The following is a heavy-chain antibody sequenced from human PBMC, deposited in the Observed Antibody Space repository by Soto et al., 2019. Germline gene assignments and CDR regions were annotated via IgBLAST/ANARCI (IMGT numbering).Heavy chain of an antibody. J-gene: IGHJ4*02. CDR2: IWYDGTQK. Sequence: QVQLEESGGGVVQPGRSLRLSCEASGFTFNTYSMHWVRQPPGKGLEWLAAIWYDGTQKYYADSVKGRFIISRDNSKTTVYLEMNSLRAEDTAVYYWARAGGTTVTGLWHFDSWGQGTLGTVSS. CDR3: ARAGGTTVTGLWHFDS. CDR1: GFTFNTYS. D-gene: IGHD4-17*01. V-gene: IGHV3-33*01.